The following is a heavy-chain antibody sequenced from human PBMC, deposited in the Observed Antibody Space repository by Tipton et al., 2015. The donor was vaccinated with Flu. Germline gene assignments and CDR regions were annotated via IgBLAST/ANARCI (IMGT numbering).Heavy chain of an antibody. CDR1: GASISSYY. D-gene: IGHD3-10*01. CDR2: IYYSGIT. CDR3: ARDDGDYGSESYHYYYGMDV. J-gene: IGHJ6*02. V-gene: IGHV4-59*12. Sequence: LVQPSETLSLTCTVSGASISSYYWSWIRQPPGKGLEWIGYIYYSGITNYNPSLKSRVTISVDTSKNQFSLRLSSVTAADTAVYYGARDDGDYGSESYHYYYGMDVWGRGATVAVSS.